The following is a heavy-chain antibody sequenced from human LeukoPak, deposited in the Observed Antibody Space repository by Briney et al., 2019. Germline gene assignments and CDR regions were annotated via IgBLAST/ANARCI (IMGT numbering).Heavy chain of an antibody. J-gene: IGHJ4*02. CDR2: IYTSGST. D-gene: IGHD3-10*01. CDR3: ARAVGNMYYFGSGTYFDY. CDR1: GGSISSGSYY. V-gene: IGHV4-61*02. Sequence: SETLSLTCTVSGGSISSGSYYWSWIRQPAGTGLEWIGRIYTSGSTNYNPSLKSRVTISLDTSKNQFSLKLTSVTAADTAVYYCARAVGNMYYFGSGTYFDYWGQGTLVTVSS.